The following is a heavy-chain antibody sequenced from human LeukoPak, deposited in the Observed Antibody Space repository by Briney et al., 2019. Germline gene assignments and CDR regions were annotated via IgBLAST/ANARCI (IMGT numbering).Heavy chain of an antibody. Sequence: GGSLRLSCVASGFDFSDAWMTWVRQAPGKGLEWVSYISSSGSTIYYADSVKGRFTISRDNAKNSLYLQMNRLRDEDTAVYYCARGGAVAGSALSFDYWGEGTLVTVSS. CDR3: ARGGAVAGSALSFDY. D-gene: IGHD6-19*01. J-gene: IGHJ4*02. V-gene: IGHV3-11*04. CDR2: ISSSGSTI. CDR1: GFDFSDAW.